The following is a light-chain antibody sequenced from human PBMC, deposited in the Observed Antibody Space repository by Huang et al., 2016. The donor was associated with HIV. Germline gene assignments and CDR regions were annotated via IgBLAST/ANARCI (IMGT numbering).Light chain of an antibody. Sequence: DIQMTQSPSSLSASVGDRVTITCRAGQSVSNYLNWYQHKPGMAPKLLIYAASSLQSGVPSRFSGSGSGTHFTLTISSLQPEDIATYYGQQTYDTPPLAFGGGTKVEL. J-gene: IGKJ4*01. CDR2: AAS. CDR1: QSVSNY. V-gene: IGKV1-39*01. CDR3: QQTYDTPPLA.